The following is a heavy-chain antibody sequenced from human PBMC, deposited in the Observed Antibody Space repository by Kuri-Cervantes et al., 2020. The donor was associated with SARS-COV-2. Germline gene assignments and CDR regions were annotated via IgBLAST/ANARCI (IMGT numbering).Heavy chain of an antibody. Sequence: GSLRLSCAFYGEAFSGYYWTWIRQSPGKGLEWIGEVNHRGDTNYNPSLMGRVFISVDKSNSQFSLRLTSVTAADTAVYYCSSSSSLSYYFDYWGQGTLVTVSS. CDR1: GEAFSGYY. J-gene: IGHJ4*02. V-gene: IGHV4-34*01. CDR3: SSSSSLSYYFDY. CDR2: VNHRGDT. D-gene: IGHD6-6*01.